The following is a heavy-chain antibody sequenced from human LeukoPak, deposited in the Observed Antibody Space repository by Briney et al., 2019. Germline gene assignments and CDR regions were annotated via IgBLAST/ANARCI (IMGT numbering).Heavy chain of an antibody. CDR2: IYSGGST. Sequence: GGSLRLSCAASGFTVSSNYMSWVRQAPGKGLEWVSVIYSGGSTYYADSVKGRFTISRDNSKNTLYLQMNSLRAEDTAVYYCARSPHRGYSYDTYYFDYWGQGTLVTVSS. V-gene: IGHV3-53*01. J-gene: IGHJ4*02. CDR1: GFTVSSNY. D-gene: IGHD5-18*01. CDR3: ARSPHRGYSYDTYYFDY.